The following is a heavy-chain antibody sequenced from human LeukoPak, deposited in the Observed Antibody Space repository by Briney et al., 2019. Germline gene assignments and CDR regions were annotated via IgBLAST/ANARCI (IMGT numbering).Heavy chain of an antibody. CDR1: GFTFSNYG. CDR3: ARDGGRGSEYYFDD. V-gene: IGHV3-33*01. J-gene: IGHJ4*02. D-gene: IGHD3-10*01. CDR2: IWYDGSNK. Sequence: TGRSLRLSCAASGFTFSNYGIHWVRQAPGKGLEWAALIWYDGSNKYYADSVKGRFTISRDNSKNTLYLQMDSLRAEDTAVYYCARDGGRGSEYYFDDWGQGTLVTVSS.